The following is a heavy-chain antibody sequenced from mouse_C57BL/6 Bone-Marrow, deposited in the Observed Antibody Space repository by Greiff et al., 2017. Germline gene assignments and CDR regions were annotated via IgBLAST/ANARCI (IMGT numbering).Heavy chain of an antibody. J-gene: IGHJ3*01. Sequence: QVQLQQSGAELARPGASVKLSCKASGYTFTSYGISWVKQSTGQGLEWIGVIYPRSGNTNYNQKFKGKATLTVDKSSSTAYMELRSLTSEDSAVYSCAPSAFYYGSSYGAYWGQGTLVTVSA. CDR1: GYTFTSYG. CDR3: APSAFYYGSSYGAY. D-gene: IGHD1-1*01. V-gene: IGHV1-81*01. CDR2: IYPRSGNT.